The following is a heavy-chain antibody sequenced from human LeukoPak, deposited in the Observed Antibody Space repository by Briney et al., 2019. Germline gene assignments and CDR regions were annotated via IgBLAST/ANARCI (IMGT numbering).Heavy chain of an antibody. V-gene: IGHV1-46*03. CDR2: INPSGGST. D-gene: IGHD3-3*01. J-gene: IGHJ3*02. Sequence: GASVKVSCKASGYTFTSYYMHWVRQAPGQGLEWMGIINPSGGSTSYAQKFQGRVTMTRDTSTSTVYMELSSLRSEDTAAYYCATPGGNYYDFWSGYSQGAFDIWGQGTMVTVSS. CDR1: GYTFTSYY. CDR3: ATPGGNYYDFWSGYSQGAFDI.